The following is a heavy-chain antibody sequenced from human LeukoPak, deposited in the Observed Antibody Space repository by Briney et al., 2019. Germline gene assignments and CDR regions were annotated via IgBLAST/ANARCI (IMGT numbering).Heavy chain of an antibody. V-gene: IGHV3-7*03. Sequence: PGGSLRLSCAASGFTFSSYWMNWARQAPGKGLEWVASINHNGNVNYYVDSVKGRFTISRDNAKNSLYLQMSNLRAEDTAVYFCARGKDDYVWGSYRPFDYWGQGTLVTVSS. D-gene: IGHD3-16*02. CDR2: INHNGNVN. J-gene: IGHJ4*02. CDR1: GFTFSSYW. CDR3: ARGKDDYVWGSYRPFDY.